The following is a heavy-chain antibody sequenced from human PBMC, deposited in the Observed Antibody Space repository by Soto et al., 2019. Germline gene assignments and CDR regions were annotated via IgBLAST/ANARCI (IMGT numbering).Heavy chain of an antibody. D-gene: IGHD3-16*01. CDR3: AKWGLPHNWFDP. CDR1: GFTFSSYA. Sequence: EVQLLESGGGLVQPGGSLRLSCAASGFTFSSYAMSWVRQAPGKGLEWVSAISGSGGSTYYADSVKGRFTISRDISKNTLYLQMNGLRAEDTAVYYCAKWGLPHNWFDPWGQGTLVTVSS. CDR2: ISGSGGST. J-gene: IGHJ5*02. V-gene: IGHV3-23*01.